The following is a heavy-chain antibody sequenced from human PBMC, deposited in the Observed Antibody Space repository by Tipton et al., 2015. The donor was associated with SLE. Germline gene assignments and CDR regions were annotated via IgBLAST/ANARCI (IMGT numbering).Heavy chain of an antibody. CDR2: IHPSGTST. CDR1: GYSFTGHH. J-gene: IGHJ4*02. V-gene: IGHV1-46*01. D-gene: IGHD6-13*01. Sequence: QSRAEVKKPGASVKVACKASGYSFTGHHIHWVRQAAGQGLEWLGIIHPSGTSTAYAQKFRGRVTMTRDTSTSTVFMELSSLTSEDTAVYYCARAESNSWTWVYWGQGTLVTVSS. CDR3: ARAESNSWTWVY.